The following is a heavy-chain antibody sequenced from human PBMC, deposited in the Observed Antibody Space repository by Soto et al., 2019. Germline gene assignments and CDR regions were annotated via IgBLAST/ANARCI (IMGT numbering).Heavy chain of an antibody. CDR3: AREDTFQGRYGLQYYFDY. J-gene: IGHJ4*02. D-gene: IGHD5-18*01. V-gene: IGHV4-30-4*01. CDR1: GGSISSGDYY. Sequence: PSETLSLTCTVSGGSISSGDYYWSWIRQPPGKGLEWIGYIYYSGSTYYNPSLKSRVTISVDTSKNQFSLKLSSVTAADTAVYYCAREDTFQGRYGLQYYFDYWGQGTLVTVSS. CDR2: IYYSGST.